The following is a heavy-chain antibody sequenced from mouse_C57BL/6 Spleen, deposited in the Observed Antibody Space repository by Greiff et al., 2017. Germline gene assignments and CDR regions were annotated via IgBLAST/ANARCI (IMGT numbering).Heavy chain of an antibody. Sequence: QVQLQQPGAELVKPGASVKLSCKASGYTFTSYWMHWVKQRPGQGLEWIGMIHPNSGSTNYNEKFKSKATLTVDKSSSTAYMQLSSLTSEDSAVYYCASITTVPYLYFDVWGTGTTVPVSS. D-gene: IGHD1-1*01. CDR1: GYTFTSYW. J-gene: IGHJ1*03. CDR2: IHPNSGST. V-gene: IGHV1-64*01. CDR3: ASITTVPYLYFDV.